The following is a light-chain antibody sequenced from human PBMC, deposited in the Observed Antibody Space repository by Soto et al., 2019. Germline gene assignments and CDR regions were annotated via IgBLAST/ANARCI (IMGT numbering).Light chain of an antibody. CDR2: AAS. CDR1: QSVSSN. V-gene: IGKV3-15*01. J-gene: IGKJ1*01. Sequence: EIVMTQSPATLSVSPGERATLSCRASQSVSSNLAWYQQKPAQAPRLLIYAASTRATGTPARFSGSGSGTEFTLTLSSLQSEDFAVYYCHQYHNWPPWTFGQGTKVEIK. CDR3: HQYHNWPPWT.